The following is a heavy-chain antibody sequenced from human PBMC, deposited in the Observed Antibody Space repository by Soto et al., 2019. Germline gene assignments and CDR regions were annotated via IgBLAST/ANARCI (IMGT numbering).Heavy chain of an antibody. D-gene: IGHD2-2*01. J-gene: IGHJ6*02. V-gene: IGHV1-46*01. CDR2: INPSAGRT. Sequence: GASVKVSCKASGYTFTSYYMRWVRQAPGQGLEWMGVINPSAGRTSYAQKFQGRVTITTDESTSTAYMELSSLRSEDTAVYYCARSQGSSTSLEIYYYYYYGMDVWGQGTTVTVSS. CDR1: GYTFTSYY. CDR3: ARSQGSSTSLEIYYYYYYGMDV.